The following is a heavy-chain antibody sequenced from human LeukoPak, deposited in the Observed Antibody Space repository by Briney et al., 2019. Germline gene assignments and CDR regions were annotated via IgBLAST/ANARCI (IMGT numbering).Heavy chain of an antibody. V-gene: IGHV3-9*01. Sequence: GGSLRLSCAASGFTFDDYAMHWVRQAPGKGLEWVSGISWNSGSIGYADSVKGRFTISRDNAKNSLYLQMNSLRAEDTAVYYCARVRIVGATPDAFDIWGQGTMVTVSS. J-gene: IGHJ3*02. CDR1: GFTFDDYA. CDR2: ISWNSGSI. D-gene: IGHD1-26*01. CDR3: ARVRIVGATPDAFDI.